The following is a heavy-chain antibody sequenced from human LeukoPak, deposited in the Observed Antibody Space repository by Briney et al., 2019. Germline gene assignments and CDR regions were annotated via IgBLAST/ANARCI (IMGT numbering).Heavy chain of an antibody. V-gene: IGHV1-58*01. CDR3: AADYNEWLRLSCDLDY. CDR1: GFTFTSSA. D-gene: IGHD5-12*01. CDR2: IVVGSSDT. Sequence: ASVKVSCKASGFTFTSSAVQWVRQARGQRLEWIGWIVVGSSDTNYAQQFQERVTITRDMSTYTAYMELTSLRSEDTAVYYCAADYNEWLRLSCDLDYWGQGTLVTVSS. J-gene: IGHJ4*02.